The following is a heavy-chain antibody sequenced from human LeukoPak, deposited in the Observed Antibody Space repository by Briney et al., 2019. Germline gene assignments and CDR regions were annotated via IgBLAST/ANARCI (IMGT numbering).Heavy chain of an antibody. CDR3: ARAPITSPFYFDY. V-gene: IGHV3-20*04. CDR1: GFAFDEHG. D-gene: IGHD2-2*01. CDR2: INWSGGST. Sequence: GGSLRLSRTASGFAFDEHGMSWVRQVPGKGLEWVSGINWSGGSTGYADPLRGRFTISRDNAKNSLYLQMDSLRAEDTALYYCARAPITSPFYFDYWGQGTLVTVSS. J-gene: IGHJ4*02.